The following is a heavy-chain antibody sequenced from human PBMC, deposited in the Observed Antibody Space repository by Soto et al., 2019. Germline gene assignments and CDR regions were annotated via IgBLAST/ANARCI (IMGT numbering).Heavy chain of an antibody. J-gene: IGHJ4*02. Sequence: PGGSLRLSCSASGFTFSSCAMHWVRQAPGRGLEYVSAISIYGDTTYYAGSVRGRFTISRDNSENTLFLQMTSLRIDDTAVYYCVKDYSTSGWLALFEFWGQGTLVTVSS. V-gene: IGHV3-64D*06. D-gene: IGHD6-19*01. CDR3: VKDYSTSGWLALFEF. CDR1: GFTFSSCA. CDR2: ISIYGDTT.